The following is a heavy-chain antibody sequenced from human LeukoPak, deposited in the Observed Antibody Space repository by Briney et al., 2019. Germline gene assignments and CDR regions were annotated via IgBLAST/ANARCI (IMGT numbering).Heavy chain of an antibody. CDR3: AREDIVAVPAAFPVYYYYMDV. CDR2: ISSSSSTI. CDR1: GFTFSSYA. V-gene: IGHV3-48*01. Sequence: GGSLRLSCAASGFTFSSYAMNWVRQAPGKGLEWVSYISSSSSTIYYADSVKGRFTISRDNAKNSLYLQMNSLRAEDTAVYYCAREDIVAVPAAFPVYYYYMDVWGKGTTVTVSS. J-gene: IGHJ6*03. D-gene: IGHD2-2*01.